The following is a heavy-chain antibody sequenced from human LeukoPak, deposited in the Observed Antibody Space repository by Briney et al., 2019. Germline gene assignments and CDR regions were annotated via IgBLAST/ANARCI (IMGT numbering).Heavy chain of an antibody. CDR1: GYTFTSYY. V-gene: IGHV1-46*01. Sequence: ASVKVSCKASGYTFTSYYMHWVRQAPGQGLEWMGIINPGGGSTTYAQKFQGRVTMTRDTSTCTVYMELSSLRSEDTAVYYCARASVEMATIRLRRSAFDIWGQGTMVTVSS. J-gene: IGHJ3*02. CDR2: INPGGGST. D-gene: IGHD5-24*01. CDR3: ARASVEMATIRLRRSAFDI.